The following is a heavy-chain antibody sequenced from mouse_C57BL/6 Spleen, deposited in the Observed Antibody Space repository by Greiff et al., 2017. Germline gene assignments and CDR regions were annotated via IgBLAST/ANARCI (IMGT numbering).Heavy chain of an antibody. CDR2: IYPGSGST. CDR3: ARSRDGYYSWFAY. D-gene: IGHD2-3*01. V-gene: IGHV1-55*01. CDR1: GYTFTSYW. Sequence: QVQLQQSGAELVKPGASVKMSGKASGYTFTSYWITGVKQRPGQGLEGIGDIYPGSGSTNYNEKFKSKATLTVDTSSSTAYMQLSSLTSEDSAVYYCARSRDGYYSWFAYWGQGTLVTVSA. J-gene: IGHJ3*01.